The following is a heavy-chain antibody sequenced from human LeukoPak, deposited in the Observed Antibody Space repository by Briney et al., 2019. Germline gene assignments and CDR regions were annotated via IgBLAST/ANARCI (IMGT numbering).Heavy chain of an antibody. CDR2: VSGSGGST. Sequence: GGSLRLSCAASGFTFSSYTMSWVREAPGKGLEWGSGVSGSGGSTHYADSVKGRFTISRDNSKNTLYLQMNSLRAEDTAVYYCAASLPNIVVVTATKGPFGYWGQGTLDTVSS. J-gene: IGHJ4*02. D-gene: IGHD2-2*01. CDR1: GFTFSSYT. CDR3: AASLPNIVVVTATKGPFGY. V-gene: IGHV3-23*01.